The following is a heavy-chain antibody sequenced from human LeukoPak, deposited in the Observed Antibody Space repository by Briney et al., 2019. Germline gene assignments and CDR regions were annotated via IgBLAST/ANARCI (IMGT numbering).Heavy chain of an antibody. J-gene: IGHJ4*02. CDR3: ARAYGTTWSSHHLDS. V-gene: IGHV3-72*01. CDR2: TRDKGSGFTT. Sequence: PGGSLRLSCAASGFTFSDHYMDWVRQAPGKGLEWLGRTRDKGSGFTTEYAASVKGRFVISRDDSKNSLFLQMNSLRSEDTAVYHYARAYGTTWSSHHLDSWGQGTLVIVSS. CDR1: GFTFSDHY. D-gene: IGHD6-13*01.